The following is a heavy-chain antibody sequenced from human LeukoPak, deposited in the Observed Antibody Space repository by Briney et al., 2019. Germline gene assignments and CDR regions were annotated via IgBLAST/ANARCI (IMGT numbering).Heavy chain of an antibody. Sequence: GGSLRLSCAVSGFTFRNAGMHWVRQAPGKGLEWVAVIWYDGSQKYHADSVKGRFTISRDNSKNMLYLHMNSLRAEDTAVYFCARDRGDYNHNFDYWGQGTLVTVSS. CDR1: GFTFRNAG. CDR2: IWYDGSQK. CDR3: ARDRGDYNHNFDY. V-gene: IGHV3-33*01. J-gene: IGHJ4*02. D-gene: IGHD4-17*01.